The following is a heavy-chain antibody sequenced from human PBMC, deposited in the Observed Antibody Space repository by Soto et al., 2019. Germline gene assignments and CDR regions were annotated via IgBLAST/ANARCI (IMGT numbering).Heavy chain of an antibody. V-gene: IGHV3-53*01. CDR1: GFTVSSNY. D-gene: IGHD6-19*01. CDR3: ARDSGWLGTFDY. Sequence: GGSLRLSCAASGFTVSSNYMSWVRQAPGKGLEWVSVIYSDGRTYYADSVKGRFTISRDNSKNTLYLQMNSLRAEDTAVYYCARDSGWLGTFDYWGQGTLVTVSS. J-gene: IGHJ4*02. CDR2: IYSDGRT.